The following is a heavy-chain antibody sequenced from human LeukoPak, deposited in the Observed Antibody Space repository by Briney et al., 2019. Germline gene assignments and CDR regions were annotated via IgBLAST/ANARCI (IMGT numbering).Heavy chain of an antibody. D-gene: IGHD2-2*01. CDR3: ARVVPAATWFRFRGYLDY. J-gene: IGHJ4*02. CDR1: GYTFTGYY. CDR2: INPNSGGT. Sequence: ASVKVSCKASGYTFTGYYMHWVRQAPEQGLEWMGWINPNSGGTNYAQKFQGRVTMTRDTSISTAYMELSRLRSDDTAVYYCARVVPAATWFRFRGYLDYWGQGTLVTVSS. V-gene: IGHV1-2*02.